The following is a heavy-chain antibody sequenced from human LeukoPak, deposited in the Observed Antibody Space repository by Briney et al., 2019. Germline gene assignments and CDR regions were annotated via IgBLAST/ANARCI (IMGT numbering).Heavy chain of an antibody. D-gene: IGHD1-26*01. Sequence: SVKVSCKASGYTFTSYYMHWVRQAPGQGLEWMGIINPSGGSTSYAQKFQGRVTLTRDMSTSTVYMELSSLSSEDTAVYYCAGEGGSYLDYWGQGTLVTVSS. V-gene: IGHV1-46*01. CDR2: INPSGGST. CDR3: AGEGGSYLDY. J-gene: IGHJ4*02. CDR1: GYTFTSYY.